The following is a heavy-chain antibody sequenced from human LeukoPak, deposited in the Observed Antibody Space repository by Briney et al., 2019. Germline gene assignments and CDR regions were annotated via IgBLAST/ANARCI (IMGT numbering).Heavy chain of an antibody. Sequence: AETLSLTCAVYGGSFSGYYWSWIRQPPGKGLEWIGEINHSGSTNYHPSLKSRVTISVDTSKNQFSLKLSSVTAADTAVYYCARVYAPYYYDSSGYFGYWGQGTLVTVSS. CDR1: GGSFSGYY. CDR3: ARVYAPYYYDSSGYFGY. CDR2: INHSGST. V-gene: IGHV4-34*01. D-gene: IGHD3-22*01. J-gene: IGHJ4*02.